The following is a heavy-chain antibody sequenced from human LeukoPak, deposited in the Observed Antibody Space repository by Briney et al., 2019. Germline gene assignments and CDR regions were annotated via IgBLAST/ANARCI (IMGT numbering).Heavy chain of an antibody. V-gene: IGHV4-59*01. CDR2: IYYSGST. J-gene: IGHJ5*02. CDR1: GGSISSYY. Sequence: SETLSLTCTVSGGSISSYYWSWIRQPPGKGLEWIGYIYYSGSTNYNPSLKSRVTISVDTSKNQFSLKLSSVTAADTAVYYCARDMDGSFNWFDPWGQGTLVTVSS. CDR3: ARDMDGSFNWFDP. D-gene: IGHD1-26*01.